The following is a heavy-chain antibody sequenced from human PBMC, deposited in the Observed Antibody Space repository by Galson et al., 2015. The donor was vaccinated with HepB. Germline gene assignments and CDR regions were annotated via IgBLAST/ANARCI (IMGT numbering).Heavy chain of an antibody. J-gene: IGHJ3*02. D-gene: IGHD3-3*01. Sequence: SVKVSCKASGYTFTSYGISWVRQAPGQGLEWMGWISAYNGNTNYAQKLQGRVTMTTDTSTSTAYMELRSLRSDDTAVYYCARVVHGDYDFWSGRDAFDIWGQGTMVTVSS. CDR2: ISAYNGNT. V-gene: IGHV1-18*01. CDR3: ARVVHGDYDFWSGRDAFDI. CDR1: GYTFTSYG.